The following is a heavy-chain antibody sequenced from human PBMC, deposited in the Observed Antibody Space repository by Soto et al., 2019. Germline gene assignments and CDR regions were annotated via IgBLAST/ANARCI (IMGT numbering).Heavy chain of an antibody. CDR3: AKRGVGYSGPGFDY. Sequence: GGSLRLSCAASGFTFSDAWMSWVRQAPGKGLEWVGRIKSKIDAETTDYAAPVEGRFTISRDDSKTTLYLQMNSLKTEDTAVYYCAKRGVGYSGPGFDYWGQGALVTSPQ. CDR1: GFTFSDAW. J-gene: IGHJ4*02. D-gene: IGHD5-12*01. CDR2: IKSKIDAETT. V-gene: IGHV3-15*01.